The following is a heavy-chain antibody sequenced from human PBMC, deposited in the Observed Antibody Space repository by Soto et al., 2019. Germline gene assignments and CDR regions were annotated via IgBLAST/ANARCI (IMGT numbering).Heavy chain of an antibody. J-gene: IGHJ6*02. CDR2: INPNSGGT. CDR3: ARDLAAPGPLSYYYYYGMDV. CDR1: GYTFTGYY. V-gene: IGHV1-2*04. D-gene: IGHD6-6*01. Sequence: GASVKGSCKASGYTFTGYYIHWGRQAPGQGVERMGWINPNSGGTNYAQKFQGWVTITRDTSISTAYMELSRLRSDDTAVYYCARDLAAPGPLSYYYYYGMDVWGQGTTVTLSS.